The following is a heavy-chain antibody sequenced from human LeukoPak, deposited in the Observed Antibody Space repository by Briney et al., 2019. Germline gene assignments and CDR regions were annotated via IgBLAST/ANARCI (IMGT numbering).Heavy chain of an antibody. V-gene: IGHV3-48*04. CDR3: ARDPLWLGELSRDV. D-gene: IGHD3-16*02. J-gene: IGHJ6*02. CDR2: ISSSGSTI. CDR1: GFTFSSYS. Sequence: GSLRLSCTASGFTFSSYSMNWVRQAPGKGLEWVSYISSSGSTIYYADSVKGRFTISRDNAKNSLYLQMNSLRAEDTAVYYCARDPLWLGELSRDVWGQGTTVTVSS.